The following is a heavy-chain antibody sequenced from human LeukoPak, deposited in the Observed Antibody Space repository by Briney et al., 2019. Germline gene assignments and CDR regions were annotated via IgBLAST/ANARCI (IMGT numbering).Heavy chain of an antibody. D-gene: IGHD6-19*01. J-gene: IGHJ5*02. CDR1: GYTFASYG. CDR2: ISAYNGNT. CDR3: AREAGYSSGWTRWFDP. Sequence: ASVKVSCKASGYTFASYGISWVRQVPGQGPEWMGWISAYNGNTNYAQKLQGRVTMTADTSTSTAYMELRSLRSDDTAVYYCAREAGYSSGWTRWFDPWGQGTLVTVSS. V-gene: IGHV1-18*01.